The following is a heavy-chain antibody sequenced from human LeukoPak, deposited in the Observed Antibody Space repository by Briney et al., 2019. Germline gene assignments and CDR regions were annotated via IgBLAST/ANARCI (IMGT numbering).Heavy chain of an antibody. CDR3: ARVRTLDGERKGYMDV. Sequence: SVKVSCKASGGTFSSYAISWVRQAPGQGLEWMGGIIRIFGTANYAQKFQGRVTITTDESTSTAYMELSSLRAEDTAVYYCARVRTLDGERKGYMDVWGKGTTVTVSS. V-gene: IGHV1-69*05. CDR2: IIRIFGTA. D-gene: IGHD4-17*01. J-gene: IGHJ6*03. CDR1: GGTFSSYA.